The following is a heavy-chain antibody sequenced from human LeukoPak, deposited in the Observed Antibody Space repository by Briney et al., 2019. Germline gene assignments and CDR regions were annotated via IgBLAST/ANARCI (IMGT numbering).Heavy chain of an antibody. V-gene: IGHV1-46*01. CDR1: GYTFTSYY. CDR3: ARGALRYFDWSSRGLDY. D-gene: IGHD3-9*01. J-gene: IGHJ4*02. CDR2: INPSGGST. Sequence: ASVKVSCKASGYTFTSYYMHWARQAPGQGLEWMGIINPSGGSTSYAQKFQGRVTMTRDTSTITVYMELSSLRSEDTAVYYCARGALRYFDWSSRGLDYWGQGTLVTVSS.